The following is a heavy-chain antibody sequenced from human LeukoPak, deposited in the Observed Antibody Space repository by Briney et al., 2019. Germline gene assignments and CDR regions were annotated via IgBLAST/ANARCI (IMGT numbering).Heavy chain of an antibody. Sequence: SETLSLTCAVYGGSFSGYYWSWIRQPPGKGLDWIGEINHSGSTNYNPSLKSRVTISVDTSKNQFSLTLSSVTAADTAVYYCARGGNLWSGYSYYFDYWGQGTLVTVSS. CDR3: ARGGNLWSGYSYYFDY. CDR1: GGSFSGYY. V-gene: IGHV4-34*01. J-gene: IGHJ4*02. CDR2: INHSGST. D-gene: IGHD3-3*01.